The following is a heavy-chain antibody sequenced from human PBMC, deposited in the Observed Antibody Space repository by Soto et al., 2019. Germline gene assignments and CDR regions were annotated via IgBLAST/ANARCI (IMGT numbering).Heavy chain of an antibody. CDR3: VRQGIGALHGLVDV. CDR1: GGSISSGDYY. Sequence: PSETLSLTCTVSGGSISSGDYYWSWIRQPPGKGLEWIGYIYSTGGTSYNPALKSRVTISADTSTKQFSLRLSSVTAADTAVYYCVRQGIGALHGLVDVWGQGTTVTVSS. D-gene: IGHD1-26*01. J-gene: IGHJ6*02. CDR2: IYSTGGT. V-gene: IGHV4-30-4*01.